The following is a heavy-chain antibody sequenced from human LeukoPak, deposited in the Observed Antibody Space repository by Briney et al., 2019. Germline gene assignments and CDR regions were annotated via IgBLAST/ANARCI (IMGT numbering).Heavy chain of an antibody. CDR2: IYHSGNT. CDR1: GASISSGGYS. Sequence: SQTLSLTCAVSGASISSGGYSWTWIRLPPGKGLEWIANIYHSGNTYYNPSLRSRVTISVDTSKNQFSLMLSSVTAADTALYYCARKKDYGDYVDYWGQGTLVTVSS. CDR3: ARKKDYGDYVDY. V-gene: IGHV4-30-2*01. D-gene: IGHD4-17*01. J-gene: IGHJ4*02.